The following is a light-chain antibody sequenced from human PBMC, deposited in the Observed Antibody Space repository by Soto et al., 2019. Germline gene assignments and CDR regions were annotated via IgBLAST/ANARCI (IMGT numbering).Light chain of an antibody. Sequence: DIQMTQSPSSLSASVGDRVTITCRASQSISRYLNWYQQKPGKAPKLLIYAASSLQSGVPSRFSGSGSGTDFTLTISSLQPEDFATYYCQQRYSTPPYTLGQGTKLEIK. CDR2: AAS. V-gene: IGKV1-39*01. CDR1: QSISRY. CDR3: QQRYSTPPYT. J-gene: IGKJ2*01.